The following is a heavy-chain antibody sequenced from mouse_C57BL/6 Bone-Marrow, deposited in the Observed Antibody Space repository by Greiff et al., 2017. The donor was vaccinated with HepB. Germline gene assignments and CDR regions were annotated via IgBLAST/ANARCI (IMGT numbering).Heavy chain of an antibody. J-gene: IGHJ3*01. D-gene: IGHD1-1*01. Sequence: QVQLQQPGAELVKPGASVKLSCKASGYTFTSYWMHWVKQRPGQGLEWIGMIHPNSGSTNYNEKFKSKATLTVDKSSSTAYMQLSSLTSEDSAVYYCATIYYYGSGADWGQGTLVTVSA. CDR1: GYTFTSYW. V-gene: IGHV1-64*01. CDR2: IHPNSGST. CDR3: ATIYYYGSGAD.